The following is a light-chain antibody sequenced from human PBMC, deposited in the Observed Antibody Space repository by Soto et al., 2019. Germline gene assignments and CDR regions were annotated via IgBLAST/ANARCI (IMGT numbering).Light chain of an antibody. J-gene: IGLJ3*02. V-gene: IGLV2-14*01. CDR2: EVS. Sequence: QSALTQPASVSGSPGQLITISCTGTSSDVGGYNYVSWYQHHPGKAPKLMIYEVSNRPSGVSNRFSGSKSGNTASLTISGLQAEDEADYNCSSYTGSSTPVFGGGTKLTVL. CDR1: SSDVGGYNY. CDR3: SSYTGSSTPV.